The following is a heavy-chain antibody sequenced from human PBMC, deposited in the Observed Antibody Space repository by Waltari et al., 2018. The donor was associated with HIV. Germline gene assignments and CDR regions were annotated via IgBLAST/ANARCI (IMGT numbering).Heavy chain of an antibody. CDR3: TLGRIDDIRSGRENLGGFDP. CDR2: IIPAMGIA. D-gene: IGHD3-3*01. Sequence: VQLVQSGAEVKKPGSSVRVSCKASGDTLSNYAVSWVRQAPGQGLEWMGRIIPAMGIAMHTENFQGRVTINADKSTNSAYMELGGLRSEDTALYLCTLGRIDDIRSGRENLGGFDPWGPGTLVTVSS. CDR1: GDTLSNYA. J-gene: IGHJ5*02. V-gene: IGHV1-69*04.